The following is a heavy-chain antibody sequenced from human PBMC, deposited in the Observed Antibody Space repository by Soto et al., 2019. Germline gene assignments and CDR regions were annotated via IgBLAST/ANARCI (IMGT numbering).Heavy chain of an antibody. D-gene: IGHD3-16*02. CDR1: GGSIHDIDSY. V-gene: IGHV4-30-4*01. J-gene: IGHJ4*02. CDR3: ARSTYGEGYPHFFAD. Sequence: QVQLQESGPGLVMPSQTLSLTCTVSGGSIHDIDSYWTWIRQSPGRGPEWIGYIHNSGNTFYSPSLKRRLALSIDTSKSQFSLKLSAVTAADTAFYYCARSTYGEGYPHFFADWGQGTLVTVSS. CDR2: IHNSGNT.